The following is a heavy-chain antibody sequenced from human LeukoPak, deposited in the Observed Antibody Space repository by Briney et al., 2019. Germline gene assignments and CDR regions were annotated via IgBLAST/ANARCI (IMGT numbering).Heavy chain of an antibody. Sequence: GGSLRLSCAASGFTSNDHAMHWIRQIPGKGLEWVSGIYWNSGGTGYADSVKGRFTISRDNAKNSLYLQMNSLRAEDTAVYYCARDSIAAASAAFDIWGQGTMVTVSS. D-gene: IGHD6-13*01. CDR3: ARDSIAAASAAFDI. J-gene: IGHJ3*02. V-gene: IGHV3-9*02. CDR1: GFTSNDHA. CDR2: IYWNSGGT.